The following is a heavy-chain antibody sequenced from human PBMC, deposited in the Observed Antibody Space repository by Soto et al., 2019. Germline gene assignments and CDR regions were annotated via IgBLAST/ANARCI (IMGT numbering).Heavy chain of an antibody. CDR1: GYTFTSYA. Sequence: ASVKVSCKASGYTFTSYAMHWVRQAPGQRREWMGWINAGNGNTKYSQKFQGRVTITRDTSASTAYMELSSLRSEDTAVYYCARSPSIAARLVLGYWGQGTLVTVSS. CDR2: INAGNGNT. D-gene: IGHD6-6*01. V-gene: IGHV1-3*01. CDR3: ARSPSIAARLVLGY. J-gene: IGHJ4*02.